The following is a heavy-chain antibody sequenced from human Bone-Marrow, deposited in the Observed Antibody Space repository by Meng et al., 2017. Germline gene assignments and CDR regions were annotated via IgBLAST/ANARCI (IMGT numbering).Heavy chain of an antibody. CDR1: GGSISSSSYY. D-gene: IGHD3-3*02. CDR3: ARHRGGTHFPDY. CDR2: IYYSGST. V-gene: IGHV4-39*07. J-gene: IGHJ4*02. Sequence: SETLSLTCTVSGGSISSSSYYWGWIRQPPGKGLEWIGSIYYSGSTYYNPSLKSRVTIPVDTSKNQFSLRLSSVTAADTAVYYCARHRGGTHFPDYWGQGTLVTVSS.